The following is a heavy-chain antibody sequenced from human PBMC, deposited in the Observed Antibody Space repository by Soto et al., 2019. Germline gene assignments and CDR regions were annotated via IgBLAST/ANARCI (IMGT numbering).Heavy chain of an antibody. CDR1: GFTADDYA. V-gene: IGHV3-9*02. Sequence: EVQLVESGGGLVQPGRSLRLSFVASGFTADDYAMHWVRQAPGKGLEWVSGISSNSDTIDYADSVKGRITISRDKVKDSLFLQMNSLGPEDTALYYCAKDRKWVGMTTIHYFDSWGQGTLVTVSS. CDR3: AKDRKWVGMTTIHYFDS. J-gene: IGHJ4*02. CDR2: ISSNSDTI. D-gene: IGHD4-17*01.